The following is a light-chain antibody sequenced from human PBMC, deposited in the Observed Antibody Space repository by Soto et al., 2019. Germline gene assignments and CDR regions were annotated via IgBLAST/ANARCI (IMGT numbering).Light chain of an antibody. Sequence: EIVLTQSPGTLSLFPGERATLYCRASQSISSNRFAWFQEKPGQAPSLLIYGVSSRATGIPDRFSGSGSGTDFTLTISRLEPEDFGVYYCQQYDRSPITFGPGTKVDIK. CDR1: QSISSNR. CDR3: QQYDRSPIT. J-gene: IGKJ3*01. CDR2: GVS. V-gene: IGKV3-20*01.